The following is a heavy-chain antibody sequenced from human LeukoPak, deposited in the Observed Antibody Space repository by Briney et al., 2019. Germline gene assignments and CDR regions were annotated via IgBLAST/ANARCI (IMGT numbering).Heavy chain of an antibody. D-gene: IGHD3-22*01. V-gene: IGHV3-20*04. CDR1: GFTFDDYG. CDR3: ARAYYDSSGYLTSDY. CDR2: INWNGGST. J-gene: IGHJ4*02. Sequence: GGSLRLFCAASGFTFDDYGMSWVRQAPGKGLEWVSGINWNGGSTGYADSVKGRFTISRDNAKNSLYMQMNSLRAEDTALYYCARAYYDSSGYLTSDYWGQGNLVTVSS.